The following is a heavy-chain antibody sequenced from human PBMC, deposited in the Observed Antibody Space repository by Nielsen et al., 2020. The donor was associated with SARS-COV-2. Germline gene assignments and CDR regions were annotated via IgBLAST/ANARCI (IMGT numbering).Heavy chain of an antibody. J-gene: IGHJ4*02. Sequence: ASVKVSCKASGYTFTSYAMHWVRQAPGQRLEWMGWINADNGNTKYSQKFQGRVTITRDTSASTAYMELSSLRSEDTAVYYCARDLGGSGSYYVDYWGQGTLVTVSS. CDR3: ARDLGGSGSYYVDY. CDR2: INADNGNT. CDR1: GYTFTSYA. D-gene: IGHD1-26*01. V-gene: IGHV1-3*01.